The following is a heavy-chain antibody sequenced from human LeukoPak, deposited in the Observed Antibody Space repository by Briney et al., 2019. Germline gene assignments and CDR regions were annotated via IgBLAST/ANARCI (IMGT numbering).Heavy chain of an antibody. CDR2: IYNSGST. D-gene: IGHD6-13*01. CDR1: GGSVSSGSYY. J-gene: IGHJ4*02. V-gene: IGHV4-61*01. Sequence: SETLSLTCTVSGGSVSSGSYYWSWLRQPPGKGLEWIGYIYNSGSTNYNPSLKSRVTISVDTSKNQISLKLNSVTAADTAVYYCARAVGLWRIAAAGTLDYWGQGTLVTVSS. CDR3: ARAVGLWRIAAAGTLDY.